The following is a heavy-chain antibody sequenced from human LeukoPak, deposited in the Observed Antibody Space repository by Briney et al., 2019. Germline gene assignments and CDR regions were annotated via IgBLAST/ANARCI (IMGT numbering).Heavy chain of an antibody. CDR3: AQEVYHSSTSCRFDY. V-gene: IGHV3-23*01. CDR2: ISSSGDST. Sequence: GSLRLSCAASGFTFGSYVMSWVGQAPGKGLEWVSAISSSGDSTYYADSVKGRFAISRDNSKNTVFLHMNSLRAEDTAIYYCAQEVYHSSTSCRFDYWGKGSPVTVSS. CDR1: GFTFGSYV. J-gene: IGHJ4*01. D-gene: IGHD2-2*01.